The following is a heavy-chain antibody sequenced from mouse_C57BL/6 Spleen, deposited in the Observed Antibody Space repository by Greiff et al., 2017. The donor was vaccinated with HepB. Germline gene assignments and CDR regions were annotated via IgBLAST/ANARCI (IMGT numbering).Heavy chain of an antibody. Sequence: VQLQQSGAELAKPGASVKLSCKASGYTFTSYWMHWVKQRPGQGLEWIGYINPSSGYTKYNQKFKDKAKLTADKSSSPAYMQLSSLTYEDSAVYYCAREEGTEVVYAMDYWGQGTSVTVSS. D-gene: IGHD1-3*01. J-gene: IGHJ4*01. CDR1: GYTFTSYW. V-gene: IGHV1-7*01. CDR3: AREEGTEVVYAMDY. CDR2: INPSSGYT.